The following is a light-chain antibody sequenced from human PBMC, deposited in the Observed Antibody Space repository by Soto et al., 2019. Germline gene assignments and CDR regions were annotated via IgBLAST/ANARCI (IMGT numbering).Light chain of an antibody. CDR3: AAWDDSLNGHWV. CDR1: NSNIGSNT. J-gene: IGLJ3*02. Sequence: QLVLTQPPSASGTPGQRVTISCSGSNSNIGSNTVNWYQQLPGTAPKLLIYSNGQRPSGVPYRFSGSKSGTSASLAISGLQSEDEADYYCAAWDDSLNGHWVFGGGTKLTVL. V-gene: IGLV1-44*01. CDR2: SNG.